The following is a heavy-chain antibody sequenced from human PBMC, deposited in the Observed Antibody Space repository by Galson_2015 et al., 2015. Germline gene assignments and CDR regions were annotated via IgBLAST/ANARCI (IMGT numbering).Heavy chain of an antibody. J-gene: IGHJ4*02. CDR2: VRNKANSYTT. CDR1: GFTFSGSA. D-gene: IGHD3-10*01. Sequence: LRLSCAASGFTFSGSAMHWVRQASGKGLEWVGFVRNKANSYTTVYAASVRGRFTISRDDSRNTAYLQMSSLKTEDTALYYCTRHSEGSGSSHDYWGQGTLVTVSS. V-gene: IGHV3-73*01. CDR3: TRHSEGSGSSHDY.